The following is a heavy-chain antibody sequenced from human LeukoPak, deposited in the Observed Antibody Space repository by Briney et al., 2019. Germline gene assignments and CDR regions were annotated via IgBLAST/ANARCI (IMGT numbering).Heavy chain of an antibody. D-gene: IGHD6-6*01. CDR3: ARWGYSSSRSLYYYYMDV. CDR2: IIPIFGTA. Sequence: LVKVSCKASGGTFSSYAISWVRQAPGQGLEWMGGIIPIFGTANYAQKFEGRVTITADESTSTAYMELSSLRSEDTAVYYCARWGYSSSRSLYYYYMDVWGKGTTVTVSS. V-gene: IGHV1-69*13. CDR1: GGTFSSYA. J-gene: IGHJ6*03.